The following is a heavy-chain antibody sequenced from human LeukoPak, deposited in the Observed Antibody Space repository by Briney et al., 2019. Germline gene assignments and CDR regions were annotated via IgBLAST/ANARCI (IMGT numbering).Heavy chain of an antibody. V-gene: IGHV4-61*02. CDR3: AREPLLRYFDWLSRQI. CDR1: GGSISSGSYY. Sequence: PSETLSLTCTVSGGSISSGSYYWSWIRQPAGKGLEWIGRIYTSGSTNYNPSLKSRVTISVDTSKNQFSLKLSSVTAADTAVHYCAREPLLRYFDWLSRQIWGQGTLVTVSS. CDR2: IYTSGST. D-gene: IGHD3-9*01. J-gene: IGHJ4*02.